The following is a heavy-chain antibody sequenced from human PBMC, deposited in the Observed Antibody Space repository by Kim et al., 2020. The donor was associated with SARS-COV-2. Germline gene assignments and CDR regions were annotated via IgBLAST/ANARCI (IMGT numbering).Heavy chain of an antibody. D-gene: IGHD2-2*02. CDR1: GGSISSGGYY. J-gene: IGHJ5*02. CDR2: IYNSGST. CDR3: ARDLRCSSTSCYTNWFDP. V-gene: IGHV4-31*03. Sequence: SETLSLTCTVSGGSISSGGYYWNWIRQHPGKGLEWIGYIYNSGSTYYNPSLKSRVSIAVDTSKNQFSLKLSSVTAADTAVYYCARDLRCSSTSCYTNWFDPWGQGTLVTVSS.